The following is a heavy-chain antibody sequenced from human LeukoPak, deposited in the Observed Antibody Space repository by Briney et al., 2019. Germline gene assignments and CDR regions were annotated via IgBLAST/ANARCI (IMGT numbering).Heavy chain of an antibody. J-gene: IGHJ6*04. CDR1: GSTFSSYA. CDR2: ISYDGSNK. Sequence: GRSLRLSCAASGSTFSSYAMHWVRQAPGKGLEWVAVISYDGSNKYYADSVKGRFTISRDNSKNTLYLQMNSLRAEDTAVYYCARDQGVVTAIGDDPGFLDVWGKGTTVTVSS. CDR3: ARDQGVVTAIGDDPGFLDV. D-gene: IGHD2-21*02. V-gene: IGHV3-30*04.